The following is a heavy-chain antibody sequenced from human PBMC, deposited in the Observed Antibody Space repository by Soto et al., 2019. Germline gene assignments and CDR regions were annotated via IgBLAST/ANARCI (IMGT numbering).Heavy chain of an antibody. CDR3: AREAITMVLGGPSYYYYGMDV. CDR2: ISSSSSYI. D-gene: IGHD3-10*01. Sequence: EVQLVESGGGLVKPGGSLRLSCAASGFTFSSYSMNWVRQAPGTGLEWVSSISSSSSYIYYADSVKGRFTISRDNAENSLYLQRNSLRAEDTAVYYCAREAITMVLGGPSYYYYGMDVWGQGTTVTVSS. V-gene: IGHV3-21*01. J-gene: IGHJ6*02. CDR1: GFTFSSYS.